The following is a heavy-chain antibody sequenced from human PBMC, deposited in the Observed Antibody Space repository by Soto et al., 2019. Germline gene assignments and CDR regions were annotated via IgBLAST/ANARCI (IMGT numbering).Heavy chain of an antibody. J-gene: IGHJ4*02. V-gene: IGHV5-10-1*01. D-gene: IGHD3-9*01. CDR1: GYSFTSYW. Sequence: GESLKLSCKGSGYSFTSYWISWVRQMPGKGLEWMGRIDPSDSYTNYSPSFQGHVTISADKSISTAYLQWSSLKASDTAMYYCARSPRYFDWLLFNYWGQGTLVTVSS. CDR3: ARSPRYFDWLLFNY. CDR2: IDPSDSYT.